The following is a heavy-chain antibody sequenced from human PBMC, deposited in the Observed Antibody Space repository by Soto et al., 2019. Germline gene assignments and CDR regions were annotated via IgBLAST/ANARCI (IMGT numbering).Heavy chain of an antibody. CDR3: AIRALGGFRYFDL. CDR2: ISHSGST. Sequence: QVQLQESGPGLVKPSGTLSLTCAVSGGSISSSNWWSWVRQPPGKGLEWIGEISHSGSTNYNPSLKSRVIRSVDRPKNQFSLKLISVTAADTAVYYCAIRALGGFRYFDLWGRGTLVTVTS. CDR1: GGSISSSNW. V-gene: IGHV4-4*02. J-gene: IGHJ2*01. D-gene: IGHD1-26*01.